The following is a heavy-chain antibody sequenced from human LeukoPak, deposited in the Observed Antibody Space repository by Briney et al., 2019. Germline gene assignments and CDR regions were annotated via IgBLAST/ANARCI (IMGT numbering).Heavy chain of an antibody. D-gene: IGHD3-9*01. J-gene: IGHJ4*02. CDR2: IYYSGST. CDR3: ARVKGRVLRYFDWLPAGGYFDY. V-gene: IGHV4-61*01. Sequence: SETLSLTCTVSGGSVSSGSYYWSWIRQPPGKGLEWIGYIYYSGSTNYNPSLESRVTISVDTSKNQFSLKLSSVTAADTAVYYCARVKGRVLRYFDWLPAGGYFDYWGQGTLVTVSS. CDR1: GGSVSSGSYY.